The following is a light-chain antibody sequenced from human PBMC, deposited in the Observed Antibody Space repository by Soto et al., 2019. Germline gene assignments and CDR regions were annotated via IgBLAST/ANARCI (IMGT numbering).Light chain of an antibody. V-gene: IGKV1-5*01. CDR2: DAS. J-gene: IGKJ1*01. Sequence: DIQMTQSPSTLSASIGDRVTITCRASQIISYFLAWYQQKPGKAPNLLIYDASSLERGDPSRFSGSGSGTQFTLTIYSLQPDDFVTYYCQHYDSSSPWTFGEGTKV. CDR3: QHYDSSSPWT. CDR1: QIISYF.